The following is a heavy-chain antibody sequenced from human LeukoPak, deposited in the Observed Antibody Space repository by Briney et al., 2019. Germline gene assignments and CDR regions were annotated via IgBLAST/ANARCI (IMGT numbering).Heavy chain of an antibody. CDR2: INAGNGNT. CDR3: ARGADYGDYYFDY. V-gene: IGHV1-3*01. Sequence: ASVKVSCKASGYTFTSYGISWVRQAPGQRLEWMGWINAGNGNTKYSQKFQGRVTITRDTSASTAYMELSSLRSEDTAVYYCARGADYGDYYFDYWGQGTLVTVSS. J-gene: IGHJ4*02. CDR1: GYTFTSYG. D-gene: IGHD4-17*01.